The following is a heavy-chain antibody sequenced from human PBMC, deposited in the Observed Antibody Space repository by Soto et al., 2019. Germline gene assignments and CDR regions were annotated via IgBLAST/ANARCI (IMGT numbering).Heavy chain of an antibody. CDR2: ISYDGSNK. D-gene: IGHD5-18*01. J-gene: IGHJ4*02. Sequence: GGSLRLSCAASVFTFSSYAMHWVRQAPGKGLEWVAVISYDGSNKYYADSVKGRFTISRDNSKNTLYLQMNGLRAEDTAVYYCARGINVDTAMVTGYWGQGTLVTVSS. V-gene: IGHV3-30-3*01. CDR1: VFTFSSYA. CDR3: ARGINVDTAMVTGY.